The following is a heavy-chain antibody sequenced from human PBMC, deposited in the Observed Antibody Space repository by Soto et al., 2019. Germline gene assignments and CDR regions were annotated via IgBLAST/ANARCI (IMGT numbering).Heavy chain of an antibody. CDR3: ATPTTRSGSTYGGDAFDI. D-gene: IGHD3-16*01. CDR1: GFTVSSNY. V-gene: IGHV3-66*01. Sequence: GGSLRLSCAASGFTVSSNYMSWVRQAPGKGLEWVSVIYSGGSTYYADSVKGRFTISRDNSKNTLYLQMNSLRAEDTAVYYCATPTTRSGSTYGGDAFDIWGQGTMVTVSS. CDR2: IYSGGST. J-gene: IGHJ3*02.